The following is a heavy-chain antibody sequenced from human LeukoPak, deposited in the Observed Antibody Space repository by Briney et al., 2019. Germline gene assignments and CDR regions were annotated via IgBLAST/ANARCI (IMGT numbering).Heavy chain of an antibody. CDR1: GFTFTNYL. V-gene: IGHV3-7*01. Sequence: GGSLRLSCAASGFTFTNYLMSWVRQAPGKGLELVANINQDRREQYYVDSLKGRFTISRDNAKNSLYLQMNSLRAEDTAVYYCARHNYDFWSVYMDVWGKGTTVTVSS. CDR2: INQDRREQ. CDR3: ARHNYDFWSVYMDV. D-gene: IGHD3-3*01. J-gene: IGHJ6*03.